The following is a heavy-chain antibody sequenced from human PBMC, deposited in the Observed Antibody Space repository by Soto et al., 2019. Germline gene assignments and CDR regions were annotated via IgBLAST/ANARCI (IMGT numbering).Heavy chain of an antibody. CDR3: AAFYDSSGYSAFQH. CDR2: FDPEDGET. Sequence: AASVKVSCKVSGYTLTELSMHWVRQAPGKGLEWMGGFDPEDGETIYAQKFQGRVTMTEDTSTDTAYMELSSLRSEDTAVVYCAAFYDSSGYSAFQHWGQGTLVTVSS. CDR1: GYTLTELS. J-gene: IGHJ1*01. D-gene: IGHD3-22*01. V-gene: IGHV1-24*01.